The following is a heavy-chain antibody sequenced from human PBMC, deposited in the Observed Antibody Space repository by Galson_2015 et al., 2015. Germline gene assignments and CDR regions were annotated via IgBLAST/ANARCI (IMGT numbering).Heavy chain of an antibody. CDR2: ISSSSSYI. CDR1: GFTFSSYS. J-gene: IGHJ4*02. Sequence: SLRLSCAASGFTFSSYSMNWVRQAPGKGLEWVSSISSSSSYIYYADSVKGRFTISRDNAKNSLYLQMNSLRAEDTAVYYCASPGDFWSGYSLDYWGQGTLATVSS. CDR3: ASPGDFWSGYSLDY. V-gene: IGHV3-21*01. D-gene: IGHD3-3*01.